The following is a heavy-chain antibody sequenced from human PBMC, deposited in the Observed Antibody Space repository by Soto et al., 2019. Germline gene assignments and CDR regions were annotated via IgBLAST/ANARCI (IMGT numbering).Heavy chain of an antibody. J-gene: IGHJ6*02. CDR1: GGSISSYY. V-gene: IGHV4-59*01. Sequence: SETLSLTCTVSGGSISSYYWSWIRQPPGKGLEWIGYIYYSGSTNYNPSLKSRVTISVDTSKNQFSLKLSSVTAADTAVYYCARALCSGSPYYYYYGMDVWGQGTTVTVSS. D-gene: IGHD3-10*02. CDR3: ARALCSGSPYYYYYGMDV. CDR2: IYYSGST.